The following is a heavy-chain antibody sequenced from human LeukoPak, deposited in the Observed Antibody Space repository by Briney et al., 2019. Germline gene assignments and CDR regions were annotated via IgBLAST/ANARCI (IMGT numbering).Heavy chain of an antibody. Sequence: GGSLRLSCAASGFTFDDYGMSWVRQAPGKGLEWVSGINWNGGSTAYADSVKGRFTISRDNAKNSLYLQMNSLRAEGTALYYCARSYGDYVWYFDLWGRGTLVTVSS. J-gene: IGHJ2*01. V-gene: IGHV3-20*04. D-gene: IGHD4-17*01. CDR1: GFTFDDYG. CDR2: INWNGGST. CDR3: ARSYGDYVWYFDL.